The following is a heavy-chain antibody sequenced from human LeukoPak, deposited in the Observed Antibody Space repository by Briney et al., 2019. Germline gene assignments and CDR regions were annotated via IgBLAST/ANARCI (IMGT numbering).Heavy chain of an antibody. CDR1: GGSISSNSYY. V-gene: IGHV4-39*01. D-gene: IGHD3-10*01. Sequence: ASETLSLTCTVSGGSISSNSYYWGRIRQPPGKGLEWIGSIYYSGSTYYNPSLKNRLTISVDTSKNQFSLKLSSVTAADTAVYYCARTRYYYGSRCYGAPYCFDYWGQGTLVTVSS. J-gene: IGHJ4*02. CDR2: IYYSGST. CDR3: ARTRYYYGSRCYGAPYCFDY.